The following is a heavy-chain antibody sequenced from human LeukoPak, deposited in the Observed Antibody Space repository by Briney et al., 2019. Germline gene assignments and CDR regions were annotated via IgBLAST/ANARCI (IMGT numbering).Heavy chain of an antibody. V-gene: IGHV4-38-2*01. J-gene: IGHJ4*02. CDR2: IYHSGST. CDR1: GYSIRSGYY. CDR3: ARHGNYDILTGRFFDY. D-gene: IGHD3-9*01. Sequence: SETLSLTXAVSGYSIRSGYYWGWIRQPPGKGLEWIGSIYHSGSTYYNPSLKSRVTISVDTSKNQFSLKLSSVTAADTAVYYCARHGNYDILTGRFFDYWGQGTLVTVSS.